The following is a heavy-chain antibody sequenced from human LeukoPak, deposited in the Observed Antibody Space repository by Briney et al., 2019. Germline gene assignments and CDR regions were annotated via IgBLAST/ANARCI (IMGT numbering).Heavy chain of an antibody. J-gene: IGHJ3*02. Sequence: SETLSLTCAVYGGSFSGYYWSRIRQPPGKGLEWIGSIYYNGDTYYNPSLKSRVTISFDTSESQVSLHLSSVTAADTAIYYCARGPNTGGNYRAFDIWGQGTMVTVSS. D-gene: IGHD4-23*01. CDR3: ARGPNTGGNYRAFDI. CDR1: GGSFSGYY. V-gene: IGHV4-34*01. CDR2: IYYNGDT.